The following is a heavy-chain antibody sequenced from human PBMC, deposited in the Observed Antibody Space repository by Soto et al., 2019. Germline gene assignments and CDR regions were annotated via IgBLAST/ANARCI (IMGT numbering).Heavy chain of an antibody. Sequence: ETLSLTCSVSGGSISSSFWSWIRQPPGKELEWIGYISYSGSTTYNPSLKSRITLSVDTSKNQFSLRVASVTAADTAVYYCARGHRAMEYYYYYGMDVWGQGTTVTVSS. CDR2: ISYSGST. CDR1: GGSISSSF. CDR3: ARGHRAMEYYYYYGMDV. J-gene: IGHJ6*02. D-gene: IGHD5-18*01. V-gene: IGHV4-59*01.